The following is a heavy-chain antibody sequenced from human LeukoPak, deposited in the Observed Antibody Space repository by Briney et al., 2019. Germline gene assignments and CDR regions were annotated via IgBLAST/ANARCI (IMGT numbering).Heavy chain of an antibody. V-gene: IGHV4-34*01. CDR2: INHSGST. Sequence: SETLSLTCAVYGGSFSGYYWGWIRQPPGKGLEWIGEINHSGSTNYNPSLKSRVTISVDTSKNQFSLKLSSVTAADTAVYYCARNGKQLWSYGMDVWGQGTTVTVSS. D-gene: IGHD5-18*01. CDR3: ARNGKQLWSYGMDV. CDR1: GGSFSGYY. J-gene: IGHJ6*02.